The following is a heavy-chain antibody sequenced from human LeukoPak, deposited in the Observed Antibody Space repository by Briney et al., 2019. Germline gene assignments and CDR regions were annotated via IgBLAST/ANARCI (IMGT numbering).Heavy chain of an antibody. V-gene: IGHV4-59*08. CDR3: ARHLDYYGSGSYEF. Sequence: PSETLSLTCAVSGGSISTYYWSWIRPSPGKGLEWIGYISYNGYTNYKPSLNCRVTMSVDTSKSQFSLRLSSVTASDTAVYYCARHLDYYGSGSYEFWGQGTLVTVSS. CDR2: ISYNGYT. CDR1: GGSISTYY. D-gene: IGHD3-10*01. J-gene: IGHJ4*02.